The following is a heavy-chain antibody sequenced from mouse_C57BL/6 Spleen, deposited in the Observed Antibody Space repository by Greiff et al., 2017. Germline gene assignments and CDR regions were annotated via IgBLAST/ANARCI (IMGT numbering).Heavy chain of an antibody. CDR2: IYPRSGNT. CDR3: ARHYYDYDGYWYFDV. J-gene: IGHJ1*03. V-gene: IGHV1-81*01. CDR1: GYTFTSYG. D-gene: IGHD2-4*01. Sequence: QVQLQQSGAELARPGASVKLSCKASGYTFTSYGISWVKQRTGQGLEWIGEIYPRSGNTYYNEKFKGKATLTAVKSSSTAYMELRSLTSEDSAVYFCARHYYDYDGYWYFDVWGTGTTVTVSS.